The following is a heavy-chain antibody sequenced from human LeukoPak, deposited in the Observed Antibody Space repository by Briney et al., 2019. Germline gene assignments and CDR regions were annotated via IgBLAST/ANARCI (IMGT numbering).Heavy chain of an antibody. V-gene: IGHV3-21*01. CDR1: GFTFSTYE. Sequence: GGSLRLSCAASGFTFSTYEMNWVRQAPGKGLEWVSSISSSSSYIYYADSVKGRFTISRDNAKNSLYLQMNSLRAEDTAVYYCARASWGYYDSSGYPFDYWGQGTLVTVSS. CDR3: ARASWGYYDSSGYPFDY. J-gene: IGHJ4*02. CDR2: ISSSSSYI. D-gene: IGHD3-22*01.